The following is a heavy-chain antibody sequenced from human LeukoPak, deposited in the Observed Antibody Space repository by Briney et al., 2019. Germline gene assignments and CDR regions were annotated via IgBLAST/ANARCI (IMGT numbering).Heavy chain of an antibody. CDR1: GGSFSGYY. Sequence: SETLSLTCAVYGGSFSGYYWSWIRQPPGKGLEWIGEINHSGSTNYNPSLKSRVTISVDTSKNQFSLKLSSVTAADTAVYYCASPPRTSHYGGYYYYGMDVWGQGTTVTVS. J-gene: IGHJ6*02. V-gene: IGHV4-34*01. D-gene: IGHD4-17*01. CDR3: ASPPRTSHYGGYYYYGMDV. CDR2: INHSGST.